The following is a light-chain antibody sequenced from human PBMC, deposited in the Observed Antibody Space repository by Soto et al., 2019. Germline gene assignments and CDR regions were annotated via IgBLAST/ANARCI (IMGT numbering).Light chain of an antibody. J-gene: IGKJ5*01. Sequence: EIVLTQSPGTLSLSPGERATLSCRASQSVSSSYLAWYQQKPGQAPRLLIYGASSRATGIPDRFSGSGSGTDFTLTISRLEPEDFAVYYCQQYGSSSNFGQGTRLEIK. CDR3: QQYGSSSN. V-gene: IGKV3-20*01. CDR2: GAS. CDR1: QSVSSSY.